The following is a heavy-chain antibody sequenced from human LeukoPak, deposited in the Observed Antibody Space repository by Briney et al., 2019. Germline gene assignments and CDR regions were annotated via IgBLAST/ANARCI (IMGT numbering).Heavy chain of an antibody. Sequence: AGGSLRLSCAASGFTFSSYWMNWARQAPGKGLEWVASINHNGNVNYYVDSVKGRFTISRDNAKNSLYLQMNSLRAEDTAVYYCARDETYYYDSSGYLDSWGQGTLVTVSS. CDR3: ARDETYYYDSSGYLDS. V-gene: IGHV3-7*01. D-gene: IGHD3-22*01. J-gene: IGHJ4*02. CDR1: GFTFSSYW. CDR2: INHNGNVN.